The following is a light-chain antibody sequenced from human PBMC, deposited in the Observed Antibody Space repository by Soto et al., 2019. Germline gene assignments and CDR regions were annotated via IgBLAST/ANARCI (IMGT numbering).Light chain of an antibody. V-gene: IGKV3-20*01. J-gene: IGKJ4*01. CDR3: QQYDISPLT. CDR1: ESVTSTY. CDR2: GAS. Sequence: IVLTQSPGILSLSPGERATLSCRASESVTSTYLAWYQQKSGQAPRLLIYGASSRATGIPDRFSGSGSGTDFTLIISRLEPEDFAVYYCQQYDISPLTFGGGTKVEIK.